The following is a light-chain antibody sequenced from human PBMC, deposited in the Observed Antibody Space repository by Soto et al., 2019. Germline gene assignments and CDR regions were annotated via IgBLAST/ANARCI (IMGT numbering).Light chain of an antibody. CDR2: EVT. CDR1: SSDVGGYDH. CDR3: SSDAGNYNYV. J-gene: IGLJ1*01. V-gene: IGLV2-8*01. Sequence: QSVLTQPPSASGSPGQSVTIPCTGTSSDVGGYDHVSWYQQHPGKAPKLMIYEVTKRPAGVPDLFSGSKSGNTASLPVSGLQAEDEADYFCSSDAGNYNYVFGTGTKLTVL.